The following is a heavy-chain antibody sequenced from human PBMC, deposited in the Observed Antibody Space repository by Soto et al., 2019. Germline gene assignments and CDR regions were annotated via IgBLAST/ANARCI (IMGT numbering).Heavy chain of an antibody. CDR1: GYTFTSYG. Sequence: AASVKVSCKASGYTFTSYGISWVRQAPGQGLEWMGWISAYNGNTNYAQKLQGRVTMTTDTSTSTAYMELRSLRSDDTAVYYCAREGDSSGLINWFDPWGQGTLVTVSS. J-gene: IGHJ5*02. V-gene: IGHV1-18*01. D-gene: IGHD6-19*01. CDR3: AREGDSSGLINWFDP. CDR2: ISAYNGNT.